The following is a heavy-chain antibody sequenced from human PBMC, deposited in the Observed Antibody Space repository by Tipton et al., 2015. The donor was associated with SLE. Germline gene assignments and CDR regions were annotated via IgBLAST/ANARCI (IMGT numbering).Heavy chain of an antibody. CDR2: IYYSGST. CDR3: ARSAVADHFDY. Sequence: TLSLTCTVSGASVSNGPYYWSWIRQPPGKGLEWIGYIYYSGSTNYNPSLKSRVTISVDTSKNQFSLKLSSVTAADTAVYYCARSAVADHFDYWGQGTLVTVSS. CDR1: GASVSNGPYY. V-gene: IGHV4-61*01. J-gene: IGHJ4*02. D-gene: IGHD6-19*01.